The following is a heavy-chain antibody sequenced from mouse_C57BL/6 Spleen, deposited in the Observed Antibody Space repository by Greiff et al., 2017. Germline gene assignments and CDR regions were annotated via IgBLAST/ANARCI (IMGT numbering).Heavy chain of an antibody. CDR2: IDPENGDT. D-gene: IGHD2-1*01. CDR1: GFNIKDDY. CDR3: TKADYGNPAWFAY. J-gene: IGHJ3*01. V-gene: IGHV14-4*01. Sequence: VQLQQSGAELVRPGASVKLSCTASGFNIKDDYMHWVKQRPEQGLEWLGWIDPENGDTEYASKFQGKATITADTSSNTAYLQLSSLTSEDTAVYYCTKADYGNPAWFAYWGQGTLVTVSA.